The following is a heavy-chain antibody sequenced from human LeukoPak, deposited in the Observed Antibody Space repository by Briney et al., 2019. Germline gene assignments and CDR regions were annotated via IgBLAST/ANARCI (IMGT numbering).Heavy chain of an antibody. CDR3: ARDGTNYDILTGYYSFDY. CDR2: IIPIFGTA. J-gene: IGHJ4*02. D-gene: IGHD3-9*01. CDR1: GYTFTNYT. Sequence: GASVKVSCKASGYTFTNYTINWVRLAPGQGLEWMGGIIPIFGTANYAQKFQGRVTITADESTSTAYMELSSLRSEDTAVYYCARDGTNYDILTGYYSFDYWGQGTLVTVSS. V-gene: IGHV1-69*13.